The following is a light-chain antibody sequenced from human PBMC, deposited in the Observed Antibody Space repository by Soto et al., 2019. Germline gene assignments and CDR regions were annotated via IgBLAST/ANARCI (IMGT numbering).Light chain of an antibody. V-gene: IGKV3-11*01. CDR3: QQRSNWPPVIT. J-gene: IGKJ5*01. CDR2: DAS. CDR1: QSVGSY. Sequence: EIVLTQSPATLSLSPWERATLSCRASQSVGSYLAWYQQTPGQAPRLLIYDASNRATGIPARFTGSGSGTDFTLTISSLEPEDFSVYYCQQRSNWPPVITFGQGTRLEIK.